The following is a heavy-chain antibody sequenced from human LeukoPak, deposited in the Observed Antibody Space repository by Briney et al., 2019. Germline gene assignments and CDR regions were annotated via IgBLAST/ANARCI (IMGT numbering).Heavy chain of an antibody. Sequence: PSETLSLTCTISGDSISKINYFWGWIRQPPGKGLEWIGEINHSGSTNYNPSLKSRVTISVDTSKNQFSLKLSSVTAADTAVYYCARAFFTIPYYFDYWGQGTLVTVSS. CDR2: INHSGST. V-gene: IGHV4-39*07. CDR3: ARAFFTIPYYFDY. D-gene: IGHD2-2*01. J-gene: IGHJ4*02. CDR1: GDSISKINYF.